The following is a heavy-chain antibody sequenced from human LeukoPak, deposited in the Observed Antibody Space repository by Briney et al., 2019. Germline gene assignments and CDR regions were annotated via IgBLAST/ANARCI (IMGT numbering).Heavy chain of an antibody. CDR3: ARDVHYYGSGSFDY. V-gene: IGHV3-48*01. Sequence: PGGSLRLSCAASRFTFSSYSMNWVRQAPGKGLEWVSYISSSSSTIYYADSVKGRFTISRDNAKNSLYLQMNSLRAEDTAVYYCARDVHYYGSGSFDYWGQGTLVTVSS. D-gene: IGHD3-10*01. J-gene: IGHJ4*02. CDR2: ISSSSSTI. CDR1: RFTFSSYS.